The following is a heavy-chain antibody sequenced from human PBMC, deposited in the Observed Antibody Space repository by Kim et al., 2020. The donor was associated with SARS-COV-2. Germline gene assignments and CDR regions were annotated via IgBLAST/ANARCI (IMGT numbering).Heavy chain of an antibody. J-gene: IGHJ4*02. CDR2: IYYSGST. D-gene: IGHD2-15*01. Sequence: SETLSLTCTVSGGSISSSSYYWGWIRQPPGKGLEWIGSIYYSGSTYYNPSLKSRVTISVDTSKNQFSLKLSSVTAADTAVYYCARLNGCSGGSCYSSYFDYWGQGTLVTVSS. CDR1: GGSISSSSYY. CDR3: ARLNGCSGGSCYSSYFDY. V-gene: IGHV4-39*01.